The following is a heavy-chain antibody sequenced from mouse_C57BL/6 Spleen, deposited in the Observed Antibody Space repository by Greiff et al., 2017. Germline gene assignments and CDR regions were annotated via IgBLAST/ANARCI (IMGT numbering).Heavy chain of an antibody. CDR1: GYTFTSYW. CDR2: IHPSDSDT. J-gene: IGHJ4*01. D-gene: IGHD1-1*01. CDR3: AIKHYYGSSSYAMDY. Sequence: QVQLQQPGAELVKPGASVKVSCKASGYTFTSYWMHWVKQRPGQGLEWIGRIHPSDSDTNYNQKFKGKATLTVDKSSSKAYMQLSSLTSEDSAVYYCAIKHYYGSSSYAMDYWGQGTSVTVSS. V-gene: IGHV1-74*01.